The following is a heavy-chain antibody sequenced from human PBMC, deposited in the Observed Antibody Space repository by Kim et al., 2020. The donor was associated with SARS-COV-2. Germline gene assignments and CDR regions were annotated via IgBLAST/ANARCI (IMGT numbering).Heavy chain of an antibody. CDR2: AYYIGNT. Sequence: SETLSLTCTVSGGSLSSSSCYWGWIRQPPGKGLEWIGTAYYIGNTYYNPSLKSRVTISVDTSKNQFALKLGSVTAADTAVYYCARHRRYSSGWYVAFYYYYMDVWGNGTTVTVSS. V-gene: IGHV4-39*01. CDR1: GGSLSSSSCY. D-gene: IGHD6-19*01. CDR3: ARHRRYSSGWYVAFYYYYMDV. J-gene: IGHJ6*03.